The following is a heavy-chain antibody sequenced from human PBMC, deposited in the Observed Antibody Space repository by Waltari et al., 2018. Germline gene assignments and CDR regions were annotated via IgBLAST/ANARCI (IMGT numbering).Heavy chain of an antibody. D-gene: IGHD2-8*01. CDR1: GFTFSSYS. J-gene: IGHJ6*02. Sequence: EVQLVESGGGLVKPGGSLRLSCAASGFTFSSYSMNWVRQAPGQGLEWVSSIISSSSYIYYADSVKGRFTISRDNAKNSLYLQMNSLRAEDTAVYYCARDPNGLHYYYYYGMDVWGQGTTVTVSS. CDR2: IISSSSYI. V-gene: IGHV3-21*01. CDR3: ARDPNGLHYYYYYGMDV.